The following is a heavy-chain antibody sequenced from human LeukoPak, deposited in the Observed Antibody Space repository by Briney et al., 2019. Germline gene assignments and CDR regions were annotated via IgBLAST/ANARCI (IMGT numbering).Heavy chain of an antibody. J-gene: IGHJ4*02. CDR2: IKQDGSEK. CDR1: GLTFSRYW. Sequence: PGGSLRLSRAASGLTFSRYWMSWVRQAPGKGLEWVANIKQDGSEKYYVDAVKGRFTISRDNDKNSLYLQMNSLRAEDTAGYYCARAYDFWSGYHSYYFDYWGQGTLVTVSS. V-gene: IGHV3-7*01. D-gene: IGHD3-3*01. CDR3: ARAYDFWSGYHSYYFDY.